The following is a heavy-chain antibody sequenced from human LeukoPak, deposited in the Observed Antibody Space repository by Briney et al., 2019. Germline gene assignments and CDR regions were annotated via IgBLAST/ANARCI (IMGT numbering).Heavy chain of an antibody. CDR2: IYSAGTT. J-gene: IGHJ4*02. V-gene: IGHV3-66*01. Sequence: PAGSLRLSCAASGFTVSSNYMSWVRQAPGKGLEWVSVIYSAGTTYYADSVRGRFTISRDNSKNALYLQMNSLRAEDTAVYYCTRGTPGPSFDYWGQGTLVTVSS. D-gene: IGHD1/OR15-1a*01. CDR1: GFTVSSNY. CDR3: TRGTPGPSFDY.